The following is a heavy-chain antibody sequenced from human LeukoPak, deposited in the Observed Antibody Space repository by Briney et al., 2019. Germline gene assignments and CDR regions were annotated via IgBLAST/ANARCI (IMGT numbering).Heavy chain of an antibody. CDR3: ARDAAYDFRNPYRYFQH. V-gene: IGHV3-7*01. CDR2: IKQDGSET. D-gene: IGHD3-3*01. Sequence: GRSLRLSCAASGFTFSTYWMTWVRQAPGKGLDWVGNIKQDGSETYYADSLKGRFTISRDNAKSALYLQMNSLRAEDTAVYYCARDAAYDFRNPYRYFQHWGQGTLVTVSS. J-gene: IGHJ1*01. CDR1: GFTFSTYW.